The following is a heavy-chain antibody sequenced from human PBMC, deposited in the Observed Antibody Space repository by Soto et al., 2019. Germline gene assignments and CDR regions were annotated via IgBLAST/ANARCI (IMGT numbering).Heavy chain of an antibody. CDR2: IYYSGST. Sequence: ASETLSLTCTVSGGSISSGGYYWSWIRQHPGKGLEWIGYIYYSGSTYYNPSLKSRVTISVDTSKNQFSLKLSSVTAADTAVYYCARDLGYNGASEDWGQGTLVTVSS. CDR1: GGSISSGGYY. CDR3: ARDLGYNGASED. D-gene: IGHD1-20*01. V-gene: IGHV4-31*03. J-gene: IGHJ4*02.